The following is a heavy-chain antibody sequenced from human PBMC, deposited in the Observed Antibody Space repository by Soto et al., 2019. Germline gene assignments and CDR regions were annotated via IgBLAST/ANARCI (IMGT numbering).Heavy chain of an antibody. D-gene: IGHD3-22*01. CDR1: GGTFRNYP. Sequence: SVKVSCKASGGTFRNYPINWVRQAPGQGLEWMGSIFPLTDIPDYAQKFQGRVTLTRDTSTSTVYMELSSLRSEDTAMYFCARLAVDSSGFYKYYFDYWGQGTLVTVSS. CDR3: ARLAVDSSGFYKYYFDY. V-gene: IGHV1-69*02. J-gene: IGHJ4*02. CDR2: IFPLTDIP.